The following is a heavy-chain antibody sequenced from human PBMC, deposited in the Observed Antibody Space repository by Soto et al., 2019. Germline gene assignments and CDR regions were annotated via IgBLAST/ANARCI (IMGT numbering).Heavy chain of an antibody. CDR3: ARDRYVSGGSVPYYYYGMDV. V-gene: IGHV6-1*01. CDR2: TYYRSKWYN. D-gene: IGHD2-15*01. J-gene: IGHJ6*02. CDR1: GDSVSSNSAA. Sequence: SQTLSLTCAISGDSVSSNSAAWNWIRQSPSRGLEWLGRTYYRSKWYNDYAVSVKSRITINPDTSKNQFSLQLNSVTPEDTAVYYCARDRYVSGGSVPYYYYGMDVWGQGTPVTVSS.